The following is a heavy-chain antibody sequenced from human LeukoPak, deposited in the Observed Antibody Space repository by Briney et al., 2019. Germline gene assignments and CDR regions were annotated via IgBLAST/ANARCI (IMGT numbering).Heavy chain of an antibody. CDR2: INAGNGKT. Sequence: ASVKVSCKASGYSFSDYAIQWVRQAPGQRLEWMGWINAGNGKTKYSQNFQGRGTITRDRSASTACMELSSLRSEDTSIYYCARGRWTATETTYYLDYWGQGTLVTVSS. CDR3: ARGRWTATETTYYLDY. D-gene: IGHD4-17*01. V-gene: IGHV1-3*01. J-gene: IGHJ4*02. CDR1: GYSFSDYA.